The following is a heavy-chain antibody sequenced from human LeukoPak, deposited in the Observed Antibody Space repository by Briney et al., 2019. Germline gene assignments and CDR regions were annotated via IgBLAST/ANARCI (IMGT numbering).Heavy chain of an antibody. V-gene: IGHV4-59*01. J-gene: IGHJ6*02. CDR1: GGSISSYY. CDR3: ARGMRFGSSGYSLGYYYYGMDV. CDR2: IYYSGST. Sequence: SETLSLTCTVSGGSISSYYWSWIRQPPGRGLEWIGYIYYSGSTNYNPSLKSRVTISVDTSKNQFSLKLSSVTAADTAVYYCARGMRFGSSGYSLGYYYYGMDVWGQGTTVTVSS. D-gene: IGHD3-22*01.